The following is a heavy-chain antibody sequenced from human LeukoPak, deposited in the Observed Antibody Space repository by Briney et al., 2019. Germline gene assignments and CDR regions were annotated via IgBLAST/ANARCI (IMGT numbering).Heavy chain of an antibody. D-gene: IGHD3-22*01. CDR2: IIPIFGTA. Sequence: SMKVSCKASGGTFSSYAISWVRQAPGQGLEWMGGIIPIFGTANYAQKFQGRVTITTDESTSTAYMELSSLRSEDKAVYYCASSPADYDSSGYLAGAFDIWGQGTMVTVSS. V-gene: IGHV1-69*05. J-gene: IGHJ3*02. CDR3: ASSPADYDSSGYLAGAFDI. CDR1: GGTFSSYA.